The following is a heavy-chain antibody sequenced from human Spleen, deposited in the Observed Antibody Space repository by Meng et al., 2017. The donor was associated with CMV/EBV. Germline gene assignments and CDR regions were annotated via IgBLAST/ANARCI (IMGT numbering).Heavy chain of an antibody. V-gene: IGHV4-39*07. CDR2: IYYSGST. Sequence: SETLSLTCTVSGGSISSSSYYWGWIRQPPGKGLEWIGSIYYSGSTYYNPSLKSRVTISVDTSKNQFSLKLSSVTAADTAVYYCAGNTVTPRGGYYYYGMDVWGQGTTVTVSS. CDR3: AGNTVTPRGGYYYYGMDV. J-gene: IGHJ6*02. CDR1: GGSISSSSYY. D-gene: IGHD4-11*01.